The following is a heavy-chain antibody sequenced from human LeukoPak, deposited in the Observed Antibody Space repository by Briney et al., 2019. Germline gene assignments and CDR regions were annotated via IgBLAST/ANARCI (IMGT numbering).Heavy chain of an antibody. J-gene: IGHJ4*02. CDR1: GGSFSGYY. Sequence: SETLSLTCAVYGGSFSGYYWSWIRQPPGKGLEWIGEINHSRSTNYNPSLKSRVTISVDTSKNQFSLKLRSVTAADTAVYYCAGRLWFGVTRSPFDYWAQGALVTVSS. D-gene: IGHD3-10*01. V-gene: IGHV4-34*01. CDR2: INHSRST. CDR3: AGRLWFGVTRSPFDY.